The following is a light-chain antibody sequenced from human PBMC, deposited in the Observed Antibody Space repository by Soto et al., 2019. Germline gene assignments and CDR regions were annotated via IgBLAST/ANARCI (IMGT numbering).Light chain of an antibody. CDR2: DAS. CDR3: QQYVFYRGT. J-gene: IGKJ1*01. V-gene: IGKV1-5*01. Sequence: DIPMTQSPSALSASVGDRVTITCRASQSISGWLAWFQQKPGKAPKLLIYDASSLENGVPSRFSVSGSGTEFTPTITSLQPDDFATYYCQQYVFYRGTFGQGTKVDI. CDR1: QSISGW.